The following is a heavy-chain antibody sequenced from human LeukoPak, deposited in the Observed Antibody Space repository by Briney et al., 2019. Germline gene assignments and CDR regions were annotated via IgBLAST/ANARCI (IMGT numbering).Heavy chain of an antibody. CDR3: ARLGFCSDGSCYSLDY. CDR2: ITSSGPTA. J-gene: IGHJ4*02. Sequence: GGSLRLSCAASGFTFSNYEMNWVRQAPGMGLEWVSYITSSGPTAYYADSVKGRFNISRDNAQNSLFLQMNNLTAEDTAIYCCARLGFCSDGSCYSLDYWGQGILVTVSS. CDR1: GFTFSNYE. V-gene: IGHV3-48*03. D-gene: IGHD2-15*01.